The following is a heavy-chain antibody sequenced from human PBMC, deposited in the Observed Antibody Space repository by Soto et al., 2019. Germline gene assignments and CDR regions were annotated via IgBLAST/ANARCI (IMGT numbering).Heavy chain of an antibody. CDR3: ARRDYDSSGYYFGAFDI. Sequence: QVQLVQSGAEVKKPGSSVKVSCKASGGTFSSYAISWVRQAPGQGLEWMGGIIPIFGTANYAQKFQGRVTITADKSTSTAYMELSSLRYEDTAVYYCARRDYDSSGYYFGAFDIWGQGTMVTVSS. V-gene: IGHV1-69*06. CDR2: IIPIFGTA. J-gene: IGHJ3*02. CDR1: GGTFSSYA. D-gene: IGHD3-22*01.